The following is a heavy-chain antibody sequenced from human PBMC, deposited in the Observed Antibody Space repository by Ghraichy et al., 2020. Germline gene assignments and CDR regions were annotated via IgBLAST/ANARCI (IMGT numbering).Heavy chain of an antibody. CDR1: GGSISSGDYY. J-gene: IGHJ2*01. Sequence: SETLSLTCTVSGGSISSGDYYWSWIRQPPGKGLEWIGYIYYSGSTYYNPSLKSRVTISVDTSKNQFSLKLSSVTAADTAVYYCATLTGRFDWYFDLWGRGTLVTVSS. CDR3: ATLTGRFDWYFDL. V-gene: IGHV4-30-4*01. CDR2: IYYSGST. D-gene: IGHD7-27*01.